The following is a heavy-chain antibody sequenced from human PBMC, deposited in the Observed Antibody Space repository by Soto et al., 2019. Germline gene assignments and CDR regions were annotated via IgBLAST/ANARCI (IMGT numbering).Heavy chain of an antibody. CDR3: ARDLGEPKSYYYYYGMDV. J-gene: IGHJ6*02. V-gene: IGHV3-72*01. D-gene: IGHD3-16*01. Sequence: GGSLRLSCAASGFTFSDYYMDWVRQVPGKGLEWIGRTRNKANSYATEYVASVKGRFSISRDDSKDSMYLQMNSLKTEDTAVYYCARDLGEPKSYYYYYGMDVWGQGTTVTVSS. CDR1: GFTFSDYY. CDR2: TRNKANSYAT.